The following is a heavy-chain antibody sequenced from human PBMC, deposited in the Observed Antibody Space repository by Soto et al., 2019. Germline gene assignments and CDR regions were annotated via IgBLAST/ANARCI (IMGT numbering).Heavy chain of an antibody. Sequence: GGSLRLSCAASGFTFSSYGMHWVRQAPGKGLEWVAVIWYDGSNKYYADSVKGRFTISRDNSKNTLYLQMNSLRAEDTAVYYCASDFKGVQLWLRYIDYWGQGTLVTVSS. D-gene: IGHD5-18*01. CDR3: ASDFKGVQLWLRYIDY. J-gene: IGHJ4*02. CDR2: IWYDGSNK. V-gene: IGHV3-33*01. CDR1: GFTFSSYG.